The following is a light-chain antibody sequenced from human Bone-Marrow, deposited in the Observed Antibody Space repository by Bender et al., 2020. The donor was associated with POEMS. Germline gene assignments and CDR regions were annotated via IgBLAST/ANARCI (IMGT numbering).Light chain of an antibody. CDR2: EVD. CDR1: NSDIGTYNL. J-gene: IGLJ2*01. Sequence: QSALTQPASVSGSPGQSITISCTGTNSDIGTYNLVSWYQQHPGKAPKLLIFEVDKRPSGVSTRFSGSKSGHTASLTISGLQAEDEADYYCCLYAGSSTLVFGGGTKLTVL. CDR3: CLYAGSSTLV. V-gene: IGLV2-23*02.